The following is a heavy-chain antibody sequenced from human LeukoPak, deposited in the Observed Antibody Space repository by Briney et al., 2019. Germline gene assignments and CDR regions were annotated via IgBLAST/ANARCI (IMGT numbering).Heavy chain of an antibody. Sequence: KTSETRSLTCTVSGGSISSYYWSWIRQPPGKGLEWIGYIYYSGTTNYNPSLKSRVTLSVDTSKSQFSLKLSSVTAADTAVFYCARETGNYYFDYWGQGTLVTVSS. D-gene: IGHD3-9*01. CDR3: ARETGNYYFDY. J-gene: IGHJ4*02. V-gene: IGHV4-59*01. CDR2: IYYSGTT. CDR1: GGSISSYY.